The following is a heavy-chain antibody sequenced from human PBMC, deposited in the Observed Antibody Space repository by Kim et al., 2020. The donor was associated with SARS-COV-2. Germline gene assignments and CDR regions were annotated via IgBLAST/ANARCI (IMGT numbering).Heavy chain of an antibody. CDR1: GGSISSSSYY. D-gene: IGHD3-22*01. CDR2: IYYSGST. Sequence: SETLSLTCTVSGGSISSSSYYWGWIRQPPGKGLEWIGSIYYSGSTYYNPSLKSRVTISVDTSKNQFSLKLSSVTAADTAVYYCARDAGLLHWYFDLWGRG. V-gene: IGHV4-39*07. J-gene: IGHJ2*01. CDR3: ARDAGLLHWYFDL.